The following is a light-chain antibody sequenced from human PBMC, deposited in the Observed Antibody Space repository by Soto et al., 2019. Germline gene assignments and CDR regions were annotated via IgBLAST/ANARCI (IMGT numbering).Light chain of an antibody. CDR2: DAS. J-gene: IGKJ1*01. Sequence: GDRVTITCRASQSISSWLAWYQQKPGKAPKLLIYDASSLESGVPSRFSGSGSGTEFTLTISSLQPDDFAAYYCQQYNSYSWAFGQGTKVDIK. CDR3: QQYNSYSWA. CDR1: QSISSW. V-gene: IGKV1-5*01.